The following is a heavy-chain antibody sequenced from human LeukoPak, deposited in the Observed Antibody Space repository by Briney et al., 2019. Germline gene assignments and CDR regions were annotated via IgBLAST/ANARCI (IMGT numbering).Heavy chain of an antibody. Sequence: SETLSLTCTVSGGSISSYYWSWIRQPPGKGLEWIGYIYYSGSTNYNPSLKSRVTISVDTSKNQFSLKLSSVTAADTAVYYCARGVVIAPQTFDYWGQGTLVTVSS. V-gene: IGHV4-59*01. CDR3: ARGVVIAPQTFDY. J-gene: IGHJ4*02. CDR2: IYYSGST. D-gene: IGHD2-21*01. CDR1: GGSISSYY.